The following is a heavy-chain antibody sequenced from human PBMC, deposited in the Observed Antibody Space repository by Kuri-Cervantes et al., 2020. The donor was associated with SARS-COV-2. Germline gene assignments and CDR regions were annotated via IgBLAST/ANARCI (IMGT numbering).Heavy chain of an antibody. V-gene: IGHV3-30*02. CDR3: AKTLRVHSSSPFDY. CDR1: GFTFSSYG. CDR2: IRYDGSNK. D-gene: IGHD6-13*01. J-gene: IGHJ4*02. Sequence: GESLKISCAASGFTFSSYGMHWVRQAPGKGLEWVAFIRYDGSNKYYADSVKGRFTISRDNSKNTLYLQMNSLRAEDTAVYYCAKTLRVHSSSPFDYWGQGTLVTVSS.